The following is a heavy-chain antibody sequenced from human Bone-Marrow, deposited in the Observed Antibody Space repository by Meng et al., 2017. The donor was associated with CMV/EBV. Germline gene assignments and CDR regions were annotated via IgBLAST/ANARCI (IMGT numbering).Heavy chain of an antibody. Sequence: ASVKVSCKASGYTFTSYGISWVRQAPGQGLEWMGWISAYNGNTNYAQKLQGRVTITPDTSTSTAYMELRSLRSDDTAVYYCARAETVWSGYYIEYYFDYWGQGTLVTVSS. J-gene: IGHJ4*02. CDR2: ISAYNGNT. CDR1: GYTFTSYG. CDR3: ARAETVWSGYYIEYYFDY. V-gene: IGHV1-18*01. D-gene: IGHD3-3*01.